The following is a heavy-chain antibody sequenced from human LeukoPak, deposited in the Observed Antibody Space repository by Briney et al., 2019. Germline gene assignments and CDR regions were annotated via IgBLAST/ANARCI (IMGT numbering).Heavy chain of an antibody. J-gene: IGHJ4*02. CDR3: ARRALRYFDWLPDTRLDY. Sequence: PSETLSLTCAVYGGSFSGYYWSWIRQPPGKGLEWIGEINHSGSTNYNPSLKSRVTISVDTSKNQFSLKLSSVTAADTAVYYCARRALRYFDWLPDTRLDYWGQGTLVTVSS. V-gene: IGHV4-34*01. CDR2: INHSGST. D-gene: IGHD3-9*01. CDR1: GGSFSGYY.